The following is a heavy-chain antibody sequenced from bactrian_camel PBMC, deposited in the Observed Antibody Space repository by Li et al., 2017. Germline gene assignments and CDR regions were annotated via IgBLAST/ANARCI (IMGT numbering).Heavy chain of an antibody. V-gene: IGHV3S1*01. J-gene: IGHJ4*01. CDR1: NSAYNKLC. CDR3: AADCLWVGSPASGYKY. D-gene: IGHD5*01. Sequence: HVQLVESGGGSVQAGGSLRLSCTISNSAYNKLCMSWFRQTPGKEREGVAAVESDGKISYADSVKGRFTISKDSAKNTLYLEMNSLKPEDTGMYYCAADCLWVGSPASGYKYWGQGTQVTVS. CDR2: VESDGKI.